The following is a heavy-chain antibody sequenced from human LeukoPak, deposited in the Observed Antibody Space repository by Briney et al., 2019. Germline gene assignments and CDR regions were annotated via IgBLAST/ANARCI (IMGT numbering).Heavy chain of an antibody. CDR1: GGSISSGTYY. CDR2: IYTSGST. CDR3: ARLVGAGKDYYYYYMDV. V-gene: IGHV4-61*02. D-gene: IGHD1-26*01. Sequence: SETLSLTCTVSGGSISSGTYYWSWIRQPAGKGLEWIGRIYTSGSTNYNPSLKSRVTISVDTSKNQFSLKVSSVTAADTAVYYCARLVGAGKDYYYYYMDVWGKGTTVTVSS. J-gene: IGHJ6*03.